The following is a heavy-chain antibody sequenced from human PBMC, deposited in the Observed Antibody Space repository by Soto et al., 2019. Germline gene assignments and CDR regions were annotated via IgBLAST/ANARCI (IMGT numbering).Heavy chain of an antibody. CDR1: GYTFTSYD. V-gene: IGHV1-8*01. CDR3: ARVSRTTLVTPFYIDP. CDR2: MNPNSGNT. J-gene: IGHJ5*02. D-gene: IGHD1-7*01. Sequence: QVQLVQSGAEVKKPGASVKVSCKASGYTFTSYDITWVRQATGQGLEWMGWMNPNSGNTGYAQKFQGRVTVTWNTSVSSSYMEMSRLRSEDKSVYYCARVSRTTLVTPFYIDPLGQGTLVTVSS.